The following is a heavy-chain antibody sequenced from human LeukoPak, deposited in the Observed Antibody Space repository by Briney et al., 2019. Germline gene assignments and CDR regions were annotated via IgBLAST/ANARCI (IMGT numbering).Heavy chain of an antibody. CDR2: IYSSGST. CDR1: GGSFSTYY. Sequence: SETLSLTCTVSGGSFSTYYWSWIRQPPGKGLEWIGYIYSSGSTNYNPSLKSRVTISADTSKNHFSLTLSSVTAADTAVYYCALYSYGFDYWGQGTLVTVSP. J-gene: IGHJ4*02. D-gene: IGHD5-18*01. V-gene: IGHV4-4*09. CDR3: ALYSYGFDY.